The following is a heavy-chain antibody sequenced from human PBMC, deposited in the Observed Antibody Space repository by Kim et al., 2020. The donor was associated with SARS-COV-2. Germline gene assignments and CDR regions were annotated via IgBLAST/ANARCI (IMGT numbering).Heavy chain of an antibody. CDR3: ARGRAGVVPSPIMGLGPYYDYYALDV. Sequence: SETLSLTCAVYVGSFSDYDWTWIRQSPGKGLEWIGEINPNGATNYNPSPKSRVAISVDTSKNQFSLKVKSVTGADTAVYFCARGRAGVVPSPIMGLGPYYDYYALDVWGQGTTVSVSS. V-gene: IGHV4-34*01. CDR1: VGSFSDYD. J-gene: IGHJ6*02. D-gene: IGHD3-3*01. CDR2: INPNGAT.